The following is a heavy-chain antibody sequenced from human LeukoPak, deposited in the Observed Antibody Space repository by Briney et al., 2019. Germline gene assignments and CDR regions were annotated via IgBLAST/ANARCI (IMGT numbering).Heavy chain of an antibody. Sequence: ASVKVSCKASGYTFTDYYLHWVRQAPGQGLEWLAWISPISGGTKYAQKFQGRVTLTRDTSISTAYMELSRLRSDDTAMYFCARGRDSGSRTFYFDYWGQGTLVTVSP. CDR2: ISPISGGT. V-gene: IGHV1-2*02. CDR1: GYTFTDYY. CDR3: ARGRDSGSRTFYFDY. J-gene: IGHJ4*02. D-gene: IGHD1-26*01.